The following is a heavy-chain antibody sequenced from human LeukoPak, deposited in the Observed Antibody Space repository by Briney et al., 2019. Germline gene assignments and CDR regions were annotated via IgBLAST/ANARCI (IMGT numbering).Heavy chain of an antibody. J-gene: IGHJ6*04. CDR1: GYTFTGYG. CDR2: ISAYNGNT. V-gene: IGHV1-18*04. Sequence: ASVKVSCKASGYTFTGYGISWVQQAPGQGLEWMGWISAYNGNTNYAQKLQGRVTMTTDTSTSTAYMELRSLRSDDTAVYYCAREGFGELTYGTDVWGKGTTVTVSS. D-gene: IGHD3-10*01. CDR3: AREGFGELTYGTDV.